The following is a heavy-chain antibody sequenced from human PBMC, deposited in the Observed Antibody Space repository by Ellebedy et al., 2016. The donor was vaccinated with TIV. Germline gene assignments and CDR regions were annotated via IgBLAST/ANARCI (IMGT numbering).Heavy chain of an antibody. CDR2: IIPIFGTA. Sequence: SVKVSXXASGGTFSSYAISWVRQAPGQGLEWMGGIIPIFGTANYAQKFQGRVTITADESTSTAYMELSSLRSEDTAVYYCAKAHLWGYEIDYWGQGTLVTVSS. D-gene: IGHD2-21*01. J-gene: IGHJ4*02. V-gene: IGHV1-69*13. CDR3: AKAHLWGYEIDY. CDR1: GGTFSSYA.